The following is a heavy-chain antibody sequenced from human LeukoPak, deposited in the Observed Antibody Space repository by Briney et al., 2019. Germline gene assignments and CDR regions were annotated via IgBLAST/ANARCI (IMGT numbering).Heavy chain of an antibody. D-gene: IGHD1-14*01. CDR1: GFTFSDHY. J-gene: IGHJ4*02. CDR2: LYYSGKS. V-gene: IGHV4-59*11. Sequence: KTGGSLRLSCATSGFTFSDHYMTWIRQPPGKGLEWIGTLYYSGKSFYNPSLKSRVTMSVDMSKNQLSLNLSFLTVADTAVYYCARETTKAMIDSWGQGILVTVSS. CDR3: ARETTKAMIDS.